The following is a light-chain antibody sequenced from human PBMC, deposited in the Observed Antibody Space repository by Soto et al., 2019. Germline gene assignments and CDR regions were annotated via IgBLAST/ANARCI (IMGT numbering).Light chain of an antibody. CDR2: EVN. CDR3: SAYTTSNALI. J-gene: IGLJ1*01. V-gene: IGLV2-14*01. CDR1: SSDVGGYDY. Sequence: QSVLTQPASVSGSAGQSVTISCTGTSSDVGGYDYVSWYQQHPGTAPKLILYEVNNRPSGVSNRFSGSKSGNTASLIISGLQTDDEANYYCSAYTTSNALIFGTGTKVTVL.